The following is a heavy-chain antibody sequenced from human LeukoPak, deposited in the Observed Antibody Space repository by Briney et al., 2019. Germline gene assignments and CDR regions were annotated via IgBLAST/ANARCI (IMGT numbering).Heavy chain of an antibody. CDR3: TNHYYDSSGYYLYYFDY. Sequence: GGSLRLSCAASEFTFSNAWMSWVRQAPGKGLEWVGRIKSKTAGGTTDYAAPVKARFTISRDDSKSTLYLQMNSLKTEDTAVYYCTNHYYDSSGYYLYYFDYWGQGTLVTVSS. D-gene: IGHD3-22*01. J-gene: IGHJ4*02. CDR1: EFTFSNAW. V-gene: IGHV3-15*01. CDR2: IKSKTAGGTT.